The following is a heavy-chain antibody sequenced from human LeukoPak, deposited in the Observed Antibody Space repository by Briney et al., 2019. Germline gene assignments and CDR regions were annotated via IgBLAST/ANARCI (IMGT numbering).Heavy chain of an antibody. CDR2: ISWNSVSI. V-gene: IGHV3-9*01. CDR1: GFTFDDYA. Sequence: GGSLRLSCVASGFTFDDYAMHWVRQAPGKGLEWVSGISWNSVSIGYADSVRGRFTISRDNAKNSLHLQMSSLRAEDTALYYCANGGLGILIGHNGESYFDYWGQGTLATVSS. CDR3: ANGGLGILIGHNGESYFDY. J-gene: IGHJ4*02. D-gene: IGHD3-9*01.